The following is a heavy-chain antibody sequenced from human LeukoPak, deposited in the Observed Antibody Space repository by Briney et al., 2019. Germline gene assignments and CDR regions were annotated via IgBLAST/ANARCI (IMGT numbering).Heavy chain of an antibody. J-gene: IGHJ4*02. CDR1: GFTFINYW. CDR2: LNNDGSST. CDR3: ARGGRPKNYDSSGIGTYFDY. D-gene: IGHD3-22*01. V-gene: IGHV3-74*01. Sequence: GGSLRVSCAASGFTFINYWMHWVRQAPGKGLVWVSRLNNDGSSTNFADSVKGRFTISRDNAKNTLYLQMNSLRAEDTAVYYCARGGRPKNYDSSGIGTYFDYWGKGTLVTVSS.